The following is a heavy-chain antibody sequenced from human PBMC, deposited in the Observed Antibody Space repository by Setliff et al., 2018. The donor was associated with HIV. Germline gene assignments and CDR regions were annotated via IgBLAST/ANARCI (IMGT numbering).Heavy chain of an antibody. CDR2: IYAGDSDT. Sequence: GESLKISCKGSENTFTRYWIGWVRQRPGKGLEWMGIIYAGDSDTRYSPSFQGQVTISADKSISTTYLQWSSLKASDTAMYYCARQRDPDGLDIWGQGTMVTVSS. CDR3: ARQRDPDGLDI. J-gene: IGHJ3*02. CDR1: ENTFTRYW. V-gene: IGHV5-51*01.